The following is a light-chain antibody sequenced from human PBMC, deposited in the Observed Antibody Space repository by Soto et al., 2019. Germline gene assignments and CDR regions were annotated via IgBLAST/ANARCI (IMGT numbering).Light chain of an antibody. Sequence: EIVMTQSPATLSVSPGGRATLSCRASQSVSSNLAWYQHKPGQAPRLLIYGASTRATGIPARFSGSGSGTEFTLTISSLQSEDFAVYYCQQYQNLWTFGQGTKVDIK. CDR3: QQYQNLWT. CDR1: QSVSSN. CDR2: GAS. J-gene: IGKJ1*01. V-gene: IGKV3-15*01.